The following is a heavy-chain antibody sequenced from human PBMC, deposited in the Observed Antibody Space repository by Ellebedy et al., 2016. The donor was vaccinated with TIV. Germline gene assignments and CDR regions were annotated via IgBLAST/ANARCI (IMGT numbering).Heavy chain of an antibody. D-gene: IGHD2-15*01. Sequence: GESLKISXAASGFTFSSYDMHWVRQATGKGLEWVSAIGTAGDTYYPGSVKGRFTISRDNSKNTLYLQMNSLRAEDTAVYYCAKGSGDNCYSSVDYWGQGTLVTVSS. V-gene: IGHV3-13*01. CDR3: AKGSGDNCYSSVDY. CDR1: GFTFSSYD. J-gene: IGHJ4*02. CDR2: IGTAGDT.